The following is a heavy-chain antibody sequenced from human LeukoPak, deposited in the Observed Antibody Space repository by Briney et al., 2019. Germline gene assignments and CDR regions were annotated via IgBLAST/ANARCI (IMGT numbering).Heavy chain of an antibody. CDR3: ATDADPRTDSYNGDYFDF. D-gene: IGHD5-24*01. CDR1: GFTLSYYA. Sequence: GGSLRLSCAASGFTLSYYAMTWVRQAPGKGLEWVSAISRSGANTYYADSVKGQFTVSRDNSKNTLYLQMNNLRAEDTAVYYCATDADPRTDSYNGDYFDFWGQGTLVTVCS. CDR2: ISRSGANT. J-gene: IGHJ4*02. V-gene: IGHV3-23*01.